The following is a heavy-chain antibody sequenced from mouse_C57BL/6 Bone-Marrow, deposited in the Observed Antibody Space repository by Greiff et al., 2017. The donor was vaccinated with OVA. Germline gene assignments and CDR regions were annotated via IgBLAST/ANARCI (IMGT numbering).Heavy chain of an antibody. D-gene: IGHD1-3*01. CDR2: ISSGGDYI. V-gene: IGHV5-9-1*02. CDR3: TKVLAAFDV. J-gene: IGHJ1*03. CDR1: GFTFSSYA. Sequence: DVKLVESGAGLVKPGGSLKLSCAASGFTFSSYAMSWVRQTPEKRLEWVAYISSGGDYIYYADTVKGRFTISRDNARNTLYLQMSSLKSEDTAMYYCTKVLAAFDVWGTGNTVTVTS.